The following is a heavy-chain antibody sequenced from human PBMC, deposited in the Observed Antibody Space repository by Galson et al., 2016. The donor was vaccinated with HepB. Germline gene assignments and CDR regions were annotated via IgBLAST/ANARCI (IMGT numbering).Heavy chain of an antibody. CDR2: IASSGEI. V-gene: IGHV4-59*01. J-gene: IGHJ4*02. Sequence: ETLSLTCTVSAGSIRGYFWSWIRQPPGRGLEWIAYIASSGEINYNPSLKSRVTMSLGTSKNQFSLRLSSVTAADTAVYYCARFLGSGSRYFDFWGQGILVTVSS. CDR3: ARFLGSGSRYFDF. CDR1: AGSIRGYF. D-gene: IGHD3-10*01.